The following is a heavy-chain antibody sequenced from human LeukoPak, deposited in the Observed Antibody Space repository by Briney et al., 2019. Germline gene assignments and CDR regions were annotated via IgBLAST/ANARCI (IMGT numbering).Heavy chain of an antibody. CDR2: ISAYNGNT. J-gene: IGHJ5*02. CDR1: GYTFTSYG. Sequence: ALVKVSCKASGYTFTSYGISWVRQAPGQGLEWMGWISAYNGNTNYAQKLRGRVTMTTDTSTSTAYMELRSLRSDDTAVYYCARDQYYYGSGSYPNWFDPWGQGTLVTVSS. CDR3: ARDQYYYGSGSYPNWFDP. D-gene: IGHD3-10*01. V-gene: IGHV1-18*01.